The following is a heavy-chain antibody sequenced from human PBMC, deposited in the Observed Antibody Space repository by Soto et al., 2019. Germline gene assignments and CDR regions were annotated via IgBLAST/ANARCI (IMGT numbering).Heavy chain of an antibody. CDR1: GDSVSSNSAA. J-gene: IGHJ5*02. CDR2: TYYRSKWYN. Sequence: SQTLSLTCVISGDSVSSNSAAWNWIRQSPSRGLEWLGRTYYRSKWYNDYAVSVKSRITINPDTSKNQFSLQLNSVTPEDTAVYYFERAGAVSNWFVPLGPGILVTGSS. CDR3: ERAGAVSNWFVP. D-gene: IGHD3-10*01. V-gene: IGHV6-1*01.